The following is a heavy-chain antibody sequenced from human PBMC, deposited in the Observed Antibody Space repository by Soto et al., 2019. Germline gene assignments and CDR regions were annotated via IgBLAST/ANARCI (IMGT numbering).Heavy chain of an antibody. CDR2: IIPILGIA. J-gene: IGHJ4*02. V-gene: IGHV1-69*02. Sequence: QVQLVQSGAEVKKPGSSVKVSCKASGDTFSSYTISWVRQAPGQGLEWMGRIIPILGIANYAQKFQGRVTITADKSTSTAYMELSSLRSEDTAVYYCARVGYQVENYWDQGTLVTVSS. D-gene: IGHD3-16*02. CDR1: GDTFSSYT. CDR3: ARVGYQVENY.